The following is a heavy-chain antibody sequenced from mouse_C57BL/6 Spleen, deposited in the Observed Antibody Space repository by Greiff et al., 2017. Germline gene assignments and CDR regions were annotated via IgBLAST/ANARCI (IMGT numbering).Heavy chain of an antibody. D-gene: IGHD2-1*01. J-gene: IGHJ3*01. CDR2: IWSDGST. CDR3: AREGSSMGNYGGWFAY. V-gene: IGHV2-6*03. Sequence: QVQLKQSGPGLVAPSQSLSITCTVSGFSLTSYGVHWVRQPPGKGLEWLVVIWSDGSTTYNSALKSRLSISKDNSKSQVFLKMNSLQTDDTAMYYCAREGSSMGNYGGWFAYWGQGTLVTVSA. CDR1: GFSLTSYG.